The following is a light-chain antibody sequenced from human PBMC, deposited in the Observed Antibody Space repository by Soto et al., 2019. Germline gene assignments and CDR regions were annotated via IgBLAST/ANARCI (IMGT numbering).Light chain of an antibody. CDR2: GAS. J-gene: IGKJ3*01. CDR1: QSVSSSY. Sequence: EIGLTQSPGTLSLSPGERATLSCRASQSVSSSYLAWYQQKPGQAPRLLIYGASSRATGIPDRFSGSGSGTDFTLTISRLAAEDFAVYYCQQYGSSLLFTFGPGTKVDIK. V-gene: IGKV3-20*01. CDR3: QQYGSSLLFT.